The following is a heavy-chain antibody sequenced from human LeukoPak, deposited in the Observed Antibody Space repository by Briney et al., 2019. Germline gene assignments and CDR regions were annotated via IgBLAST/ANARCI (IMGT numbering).Heavy chain of an antibody. D-gene: IGHD4-17*01. V-gene: IGHV4-59*01. CDR3: AREGSHYGDYENVYYYYYMDV. CDR1: GGSISSYY. Sequence: PSETLSLTCTVSGGSISSYYWSWIRQPPGKGLEWIGYIYYSGSTNYNPSLKSRVTISVDTSKNQFSLKLSSVTAADTAVYYCAREGSHYGDYENVYYYYYMDVWGKGTTVTVSS. J-gene: IGHJ6*03. CDR2: IYYSGST.